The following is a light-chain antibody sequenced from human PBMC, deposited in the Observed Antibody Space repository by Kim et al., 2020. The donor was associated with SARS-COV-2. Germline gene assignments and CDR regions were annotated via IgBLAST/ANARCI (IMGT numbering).Light chain of an antibody. CDR1: PLSVSTSFH. V-gene: IGLV8-61*01. CDR2: STN. Sequence: QTVVTQEPSFSVSPGGTATLTCGLSPLSVSTSFHPSWYQQTPGRTPRTLIYSTNIRSYGVPDRFSGSILGNKAVLTITGAQADDESHYYCALYLGSGTWVFGGGTQLTVL. J-gene: IGLJ3*02. CDR3: ALYLGSGTWV.